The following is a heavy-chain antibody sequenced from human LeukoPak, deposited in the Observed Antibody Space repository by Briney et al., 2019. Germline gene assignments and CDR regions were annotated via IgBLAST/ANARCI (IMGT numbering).Heavy chain of an antibody. J-gene: IGHJ5*02. D-gene: IGHD3-10*01. CDR2: IIPSDGFT. Sequence: ASVKVSCKASGYTFSSYYVHWVRQAPGQGLEWMGMIIPSDGFTSYAQKFQGRVTMTRDMSTSTVYMELSSLRSDDTAVYYCARVYGSGSYGFDPWGQGTLVTVSS. CDR3: ARVYGSGSYGFDP. V-gene: IGHV1-46*01. CDR1: GYTFSSYY.